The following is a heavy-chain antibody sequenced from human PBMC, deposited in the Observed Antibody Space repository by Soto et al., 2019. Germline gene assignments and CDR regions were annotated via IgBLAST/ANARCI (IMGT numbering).Heavy chain of an antibody. J-gene: IGHJ6*02. CDR1: GYTFTSYG. V-gene: IGHV1-18*01. CDR2: ISAYNGNT. D-gene: IGHD3-3*01. Sequence: GASVTVSCKASGYTFTSYGMSWVRQAPGQGLEWMGWISAYNGNTNYAQKLQGRVTMTTDTSTSTAYMELRSLRSDDTAVYYCAREMWGQRFLEWLPYGMDVWGQGTTVTVSS. CDR3: AREMWGQRFLEWLPYGMDV.